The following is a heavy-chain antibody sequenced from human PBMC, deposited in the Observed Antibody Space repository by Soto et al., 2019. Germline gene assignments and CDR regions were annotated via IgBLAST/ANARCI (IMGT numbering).Heavy chain of an antibody. CDR3: ARAGGCYFEWLFAFEI. V-gene: IGHV1-18*01. D-gene: IGHD3-9*01. CDR1: GYTFTSYG. CDR2: ISSYNGNT. J-gene: IGHJ3*02. Sequence: QVQLVQSGAEVKKPGASVKVSCKASGYTFTSYGIRWVRQAPGQGLEGMGWISSYNGNTNYAQKLQGRVTMTTDTSTSTAYMELRSLRSDDTAVYYCARAGGCYFEWLFAFEICGHGTMVTVSS.